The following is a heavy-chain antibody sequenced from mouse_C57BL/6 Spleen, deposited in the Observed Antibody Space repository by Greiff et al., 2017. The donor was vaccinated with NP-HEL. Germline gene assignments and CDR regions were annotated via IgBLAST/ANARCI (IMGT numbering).Heavy chain of an antibody. CDR1: GYTFTDYE. CDR3: TSPIYYDYDWFAY. J-gene: IGHJ3*01. D-gene: IGHD2-4*01. CDR2: IDPETGGT. V-gene: IGHV1-15*01. Sequence: QVQLQQSGAELVRPGASVTLSCKASGYTFTDYEMHWVKQTPVHGLEWIGAIDPETGGTAYNQKFKGKAILTADKSSSTAYMELRSLTSEDSAVYYCTSPIYYDYDWFAYWGQGTLVTVSA.